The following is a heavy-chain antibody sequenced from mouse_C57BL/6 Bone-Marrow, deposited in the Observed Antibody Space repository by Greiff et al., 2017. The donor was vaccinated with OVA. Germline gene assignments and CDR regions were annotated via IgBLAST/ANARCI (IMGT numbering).Heavy chain of an antibody. D-gene: IGHD1-1*01. CDR1: GYTFTSYG. CDR2: IYPRSGNT. CDR3: ARCTGSSYPFAY. V-gene: IGHV1-81*01. J-gene: IGHJ3*01. Sequence: VQLQQSGAELARPGASVKLSCKASGYTFTSYGISWVKQRTGQGLEWIGEIYPRSGNTYYNEKFKGKATLTADKSSSTAYRELRSLTSEDSAVYFCARCTGSSYPFAYWGQGTLVTVSA.